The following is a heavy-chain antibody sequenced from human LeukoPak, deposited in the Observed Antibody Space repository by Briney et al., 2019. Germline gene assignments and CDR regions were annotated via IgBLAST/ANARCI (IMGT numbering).Heavy chain of an antibody. CDR3: ANLLPISVRXXY. CDR2: IRHDASNE. CDR1: GFTFSSYA. V-gene: IGHV3-30*02. Sequence: GGSLRLSCAASGFTFSSYAMHWVRQAPGKGLEWVGFIRHDASNEYYADSVKGRFTISRANSKNTLFLQMNSLRVEDTAVYYCANLLPISVRXXYWGXGTLVTVSS. D-gene: IGHD2-2*02. J-gene: IGHJ4*02.